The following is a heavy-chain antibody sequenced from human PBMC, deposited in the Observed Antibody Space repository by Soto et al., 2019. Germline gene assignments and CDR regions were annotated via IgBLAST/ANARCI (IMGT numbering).Heavy chain of an antibody. CDR2: IYHSGST. CDR3: ASSDGIATNNWFDP. J-gene: IGHJ5*02. CDR1: GGSISSGGYS. V-gene: IGHV4-30-2*01. Sequence: QLQLQESGSGLVKPSQTLSLTCAVSGGSISSGGYSWSWIRQPPGKGLEWIGYIYHSGSTYYNPSLKSRVAISVDRSTIQFSLQLSSVTAADTAVYYCASSDGIATNNWFDPWGQGTLVTVSS. D-gene: IGHD6-13*01.